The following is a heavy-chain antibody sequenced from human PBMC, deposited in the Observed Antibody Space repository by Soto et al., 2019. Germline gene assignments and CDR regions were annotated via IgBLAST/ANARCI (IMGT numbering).Heavy chain of an antibody. D-gene: IGHD6-6*01. CDR3: ARARVAARPYFDY. CDR2: ISYDGSHK. CDR1: GFTFSNYA. Sequence: QVQLVESGGGVVQSGRSLRLSCAASGFTFSNYAMHWVRQAPGKGLEWVEVISYDGSHKSNADSVKGRITISTDKSKNTLYLEMNSLRTEDTAVYYCARARVAARPYFDYWGQGTLVTVSS. J-gene: IGHJ4*02. V-gene: IGHV3-30-3*01.